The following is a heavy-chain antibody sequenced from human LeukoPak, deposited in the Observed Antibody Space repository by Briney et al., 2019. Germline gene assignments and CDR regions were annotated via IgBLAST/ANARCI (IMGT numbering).Heavy chain of an antibody. V-gene: IGHV4-59*01. J-gene: IGHJ4*02. CDR2: IYYSGTT. Sequence: SETLSLTCTVSGGSISSYFWSWIRQPPGKGLEWIGYIYYSGTTNYNPSLTSRVTISGDTSKRQFSLKLSSVTAADTAVYYCASLLTGYYSIDYWGQGTLVTVSS. CDR1: GGSISSYF. D-gene: IGHD3-9*01. CDR3: ASLLTGYYSIDY.